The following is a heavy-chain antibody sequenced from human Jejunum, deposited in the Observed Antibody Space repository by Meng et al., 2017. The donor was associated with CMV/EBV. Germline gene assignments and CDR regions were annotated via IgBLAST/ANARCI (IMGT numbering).Heavy chain of an antibody. CDR3: ARAVRSSFYYYAMDV. CDR2: IIPSLDAA. J-gene: IGHJ6*02. Sequence: GANLVNYGISWVRQAPGQGLEWMGGIIPSLDAAKYAQKFQDRVTITADKSTNTAYMELSSLRSVDTAVYYCARAVRSSFYYYAMDVWGQGTTVTVSS. V-gene: IGHV1-69*06. CDR1: GANLVNYG. D-gene: IGHD2-15*01.